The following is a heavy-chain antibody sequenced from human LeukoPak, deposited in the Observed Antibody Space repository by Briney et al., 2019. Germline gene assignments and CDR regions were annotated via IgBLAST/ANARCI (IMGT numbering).Heavy chain of an antibody. CDR1: SGSIDSHS. CDR2: ISHTGSA. Sequence: SETLSLTCSVSSGSIDSHSWAWIRQPPGRALEWIGYISHTGSATYEPSLKSRVTISVDSSRNQVSLSLRSVTTADAAVYYCARVLRNWDFDYWGQGTLVTVSS. V-gene: IGHV4-59*11. J-gene: IGHJ4*02. D-gene: IGHD7-27*01. CDR3: ARVLRNWDFDY.